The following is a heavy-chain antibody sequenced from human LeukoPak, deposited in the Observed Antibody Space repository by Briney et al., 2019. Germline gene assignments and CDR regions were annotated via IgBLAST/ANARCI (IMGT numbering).Heavy chain of an antibody. Sequence: GGALRLSCAASGFTFSSYGLHWVRQAPGKGLEWVAFIRFDGSNKYHADSVKGRFTISRDNSKNTLYLQMNSLRAEDTAVYYCEGTYYYDSSDDYWGQGTLVTVSS. CDR1: GFTFSSYG. V-gene: IGHV3-30*02. J-gene: IGHJ4*02. CDR2: IRFDGSNK. D-gene: IGHD3-22*01. CDR3: EGTYYYDSSDDY.